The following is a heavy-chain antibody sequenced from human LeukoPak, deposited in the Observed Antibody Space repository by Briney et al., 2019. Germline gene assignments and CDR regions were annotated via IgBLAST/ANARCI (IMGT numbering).Heavy chain of an antibody. D-gene: IGHD6-13*01. CDR3: ARELSSSWYKEGCFDY. J-gene: IGHJ4*02. CDR1: GGSISSSSYY. Sequence: PSETLSLTCTVSGGSISSSSYYWGWIRQPPGKGLEWIGSIYYSGSTYYNPSLKSRVTISVDTSKNQFSLKLSSVTAADTAVYYCARELSSSWYKEGCFDYWGQGTLVTVSS. CDR2: IYYSGST. V-gene: IGHV4-39*01.